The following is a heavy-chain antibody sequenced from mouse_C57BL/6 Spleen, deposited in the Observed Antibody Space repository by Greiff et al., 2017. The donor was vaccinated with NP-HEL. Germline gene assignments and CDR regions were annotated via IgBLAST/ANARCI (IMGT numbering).Heavy chain of an antibody. CDR1: GYTFTSYW. J-gene: IGHJ4*01. Sequence: QVQLQQPGAELVKPGASVKLSCKASGYTFTSYWMQWVKQRPGQGLEWIGEIDPSDSSTNYNQKFKGKATLTVDTSSSTAYMQLSSLTSEDSAVYYCARYYGSSPRAMDYWGQGTSVTVSS. CDR3: ARYYGSSPRAMDY. V-gene: IGHV1-50*01. CDR2: IDPSDSST. D-gene: IGHD1-1*01.